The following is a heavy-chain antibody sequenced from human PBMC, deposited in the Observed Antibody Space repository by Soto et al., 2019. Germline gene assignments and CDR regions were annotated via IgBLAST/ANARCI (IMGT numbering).Heavy chain of an antibody. D-gene: IGHD2-15*01. V-gene: IGHV3-30-3*01. Sequence: PGGSLRLSCAASGFTFSSYAMHWVRQAPGKGLEWVAVISYDGSNKYYADSVKGRFTISRDNSKNTLYLQMNSLRAEDTAVYYCAREAVVAATPLFYYYYYGMDVWGQGTTVTVSS. CDR3: AREAVVAATPLFYYYYYGMDV. CDR2: ISYDGSNK. CDR1: GFTFSSYA. J-gene: IGHJ6*02.